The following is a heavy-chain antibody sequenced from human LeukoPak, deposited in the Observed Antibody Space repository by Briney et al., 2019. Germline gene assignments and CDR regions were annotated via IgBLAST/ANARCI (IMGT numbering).Heavy chain of an antibody. Sequence: PGGSLRLSCAASGFTFSSYSMNWVRQAPGKGLEWVSSISSSSSYIYYADSVKGRFTISRDNAKNSLYLQMNSLRAEDTAVYYCARASGGETREILPWDDGSYYFDYWGQGTLVTVSS. V-gene: IGHV3-21*01. CDR3: ARASGGETREILPWDDGSYYFDY. CDR2: ISSSSSYI. J-gene: IGHJ4*02. CDR1: GFTFSSYS. D-gene: IGHD3-16*01.